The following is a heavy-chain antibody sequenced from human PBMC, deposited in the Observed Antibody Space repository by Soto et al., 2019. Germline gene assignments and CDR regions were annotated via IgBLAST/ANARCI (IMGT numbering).Heavy chain of an antibody. V-gene: IGHV4-38-2*02. Sequence: PSETLSLTCAVSGYSISSGYYWGWIRQPPGKGLEWIGSIYHSGSTYYNPSLKSRVTISVDTSKNQFSLKLSSVTAADTAVYYCAREARGVIYYCGVDVWGQGTTVTVSS. J-gene: IGHJ6*02. CDR1: GYSISSGYY. D-gene: IGHD3-10*01. CDR2: IYHSGST. CDR3: AREARGVIYYCGVDV.